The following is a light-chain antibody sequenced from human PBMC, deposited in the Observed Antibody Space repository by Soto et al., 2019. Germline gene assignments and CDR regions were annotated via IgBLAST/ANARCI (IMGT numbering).Light chain of an antibody. CDR2: GAS. J-gene: IGKJ3*01. Sequence: EIVLTQSPGTLSLSPGERATLSCRASQSVSNSYSAWYQQKPGQAPRLLIYGASSRATGIPDRFSGSGSGTEFTLTISSLQSEDFAVYYCQQYNNWQFTFGPGTKVDIK. CDR1: QSVSNSY. V-gene: IGKV3-20*01. CDR3: QQYNNWQFT.